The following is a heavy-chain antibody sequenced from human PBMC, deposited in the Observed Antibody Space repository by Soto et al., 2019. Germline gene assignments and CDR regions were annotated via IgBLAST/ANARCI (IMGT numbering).Heavy chain of an antibody. J-gene: IGHJ4*02. CDR1: GGTFSSYA. CDR2: IIPIFGTA. V-gene: IGHV1-69*13. D-gene: IGHD1-26*01. Sequence: ASVKVSCKASGGTFSSYAISWVRQAPGQGLEWMGGIIPIFGTANYAQKFQGRVTITADESTSTAYMELSSLRSEDTAVYYCARTNSGSYYFDYWGQGTLVTVSS. CDR3: ARTNSGSYYFDY.